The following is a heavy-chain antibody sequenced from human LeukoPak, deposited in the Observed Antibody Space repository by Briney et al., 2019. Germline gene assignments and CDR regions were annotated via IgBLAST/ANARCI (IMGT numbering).Heavy chain of an antibody. V-gene: IGHV4-34*01. D-gene: IGHD3-10*01. CDR2: INHSGST. Sequence: PSETLSLTCAVYGGSFSGYYWGWIRQPPGKGLEWIGEINHSGSTNYNPSLKSRVTISVATSKNQFSLKLSSVTAADTAVYYCARRNGSGSYYANYYYYYMDVWGKGTTATISS. CDR3: ARRNGSGSYYANYYYYYMDV. CDR1: GGSFSGYY. J-gene: IGHJ6*03.